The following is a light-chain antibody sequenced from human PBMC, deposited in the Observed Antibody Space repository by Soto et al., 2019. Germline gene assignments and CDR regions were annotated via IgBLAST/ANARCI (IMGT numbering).Light chain of an antibody. CDR2: EVS. CDR1: SSDVGGYNY. V-gene: IGLV2-14*01. Sequence: QSVLTQPASVSGSPGQSITISCTGTSSDVGGYNYVSWYQQHPGKAPKLMIYEVSNRPSGVSNRFSGSKSGNTASLTISGLQSEDEADYYCSSYTSNRTLVFGTGTKLTVL. CDR3: SSYTSNRTLV. J-gene: IGLJ1*01.